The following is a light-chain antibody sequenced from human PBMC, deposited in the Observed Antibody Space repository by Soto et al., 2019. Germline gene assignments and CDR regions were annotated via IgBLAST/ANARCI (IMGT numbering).Light chain of an antibody. V-gene: IGLV9-49*01. Sequence: QSVLTPPPSSSASLGASVTLTCTLSSGYSNYKVDWYQQRPGKGPRFVMRVGTGGIVGSKGDGIPDRFSVLGSGLNRYLTIKNIQEEDESDYHCGADHGSGSNFVYLVFGGGTKLTVL. CDR2: VGTGGIVG. J-gene: IGLJ2*01. CDR3: GADHGSGSNFVYLV. CDR1: SGYSNYK.